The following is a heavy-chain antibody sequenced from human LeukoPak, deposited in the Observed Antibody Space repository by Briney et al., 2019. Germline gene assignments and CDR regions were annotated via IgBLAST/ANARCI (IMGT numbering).Heavy chain of an antibody. V-gene: IGHV3-48*03. D-gene: IGHD1-26*01. Sequence: GGSLRLSCAPSGFTFSSYEMNWVRQAPGKGLEWVSYITSSGSAIYYADSVKGRFTISRDNAKNSLYLQMNSLRAEDTAVYYCASSGSYFDYWGQGTLVTVSS. CDR2: ITSSGSAI. J-gene: IGHJ4*02. CDR1: GFTFSSYE. CDR3: ASSGSYFDY.